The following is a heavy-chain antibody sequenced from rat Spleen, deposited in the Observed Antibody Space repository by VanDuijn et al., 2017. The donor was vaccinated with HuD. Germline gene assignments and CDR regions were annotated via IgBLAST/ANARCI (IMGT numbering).Heavy chain of an antibody. CDR3: TRADHIMGIGDA. V-gene: IGHV5-29*01. CDR1: GFTFSNYG. CDR2: ISDTGGST. Sequence: EVQLVESGGGLVQPGRSLKLSCVASGFTFSNYGMAWFVQAPGKGLEWIACISDTGGSTYYLDSVKGRFTISRDNAKSALYLQMDSLRSEDTATYYCTRADHIMGIGDAWGQGTSVTVSS. D-gene: IGHD1-7*01. J-gene: IGHJ4*01.